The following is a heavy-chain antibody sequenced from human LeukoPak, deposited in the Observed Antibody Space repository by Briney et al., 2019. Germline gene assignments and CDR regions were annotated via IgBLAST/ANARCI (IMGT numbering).Heavy chain of an antibody. D-gene: IGHD2-2*02. CDR2: IYHSGST. CDR1: GYSISSGYY. CDR3: ARSRGQLLYQNLDY. Sequence: SETLSLTCTVSGYSISSGYYWGWIRQPPGKGLEWIGSIYHSGSTYYNPSLKSRVTISVDTSKNQFSLKLSSVTAADTAVYYCARSRGQLLYQNLDYWGQGTLVTVSS. J-gene: IGHJ4*02. V-gene: IGHV4-38-2*02.